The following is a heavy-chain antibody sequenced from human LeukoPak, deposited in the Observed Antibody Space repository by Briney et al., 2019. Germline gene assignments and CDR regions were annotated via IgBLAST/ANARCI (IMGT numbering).Heavy chain of an antibody. CDR1: GDTISAYR. CDR3: ARGTRPNYYYYLDV. V-gene: IGHV1-69*06. Sequence: ASVKVSCKAAGDTISAYRLNWVRQAPGQGLEWMGGIVPIFGRAYYAQNFQGRVNMTPDTSTSTAYIELRSLRSDDTAVYYCARGTRPNYYYYLDVWGKGTTVTVSS. D-gene: IGHD1-1*01. CDR2: IVPIFGRA. J-gene: IGHJ6*03.